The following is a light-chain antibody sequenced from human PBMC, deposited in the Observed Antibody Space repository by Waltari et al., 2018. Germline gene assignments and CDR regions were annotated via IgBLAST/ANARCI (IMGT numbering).Light chain of an antibody. V-gene: IGLV3-21*04. Sequence: SYVVIQPPSVSVAPAQTATITCRGANLGTYSVHWYQQKAGQAPVLVMVYVRDRPSGIPDRFSGSNSGNTATLTISRVEAGDEARYYCHVWHPHVDPGVFGTGTEVTVL. CDR3: HVWHPHVDPGV. CDR2: YVR. J-gene: IGLJ1*01. CDR1: NLGTYS.